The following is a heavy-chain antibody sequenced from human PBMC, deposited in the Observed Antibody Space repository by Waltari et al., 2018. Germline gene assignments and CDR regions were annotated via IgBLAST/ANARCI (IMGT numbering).Heavy chain of an antibody. CDR3: ARQFAY. CDR2: ISTSGSTI. Sequence: EVRPVESGGGLVQPGGSLRLSCATSGFPLSSYGMNWVRQAPGKGLEWVSYISTSGSTIYYADSVWGRFTISRDTANNSLYLQMNNLRAEDTAVYYCARQFAYWGQGALVTVSS. J-gene: IGHJ4*02. CDR1: GFPLSSYG. V-gene: IGHV3-48*03.